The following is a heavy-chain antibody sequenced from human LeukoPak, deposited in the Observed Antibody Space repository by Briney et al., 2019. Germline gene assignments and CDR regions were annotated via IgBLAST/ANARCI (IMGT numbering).Heavy chain of an antibody. J-gene: IGHJ4*02. CDR2: ISSSSGTI. CDR1: GFTFSGYS. Sequence: GGSLRLSCVASGFTFSGYSMHWVRQAPGKGLEWVSYISSSSGTIHYADSVKGRFTISRGNAKNSLYLQMNSLRDEDTAVYYCARGHSSGWLQNFDYWGQGTLVTASS. V-gene: IGHV3-48*02. CDR3: ARGHSSGWLQNFDY. D-gene: IGHD6-19*01.